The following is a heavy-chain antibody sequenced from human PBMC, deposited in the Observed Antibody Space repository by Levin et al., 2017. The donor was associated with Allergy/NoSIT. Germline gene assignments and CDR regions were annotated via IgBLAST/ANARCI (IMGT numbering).Heavy chain of an antibody. Sequence: GGSLRLSCAASGFTVSSNYMSWVRQAPGKGLEWVSLIYRGGTTYYADSVKGRFTISRDNSNNTLYLQMNSLRAEDTAVYYCARRYDDVGTYYMDVWGKGTTVTVAS. J-gene: IGHJ6*03. CDR1: GFTVSSNY. CDR3: ARRYDDVGTYYMDV. CDR2: IYRGGTT. D-gene: IGHD3-22*01. V-gene: IGHV3-66*01.